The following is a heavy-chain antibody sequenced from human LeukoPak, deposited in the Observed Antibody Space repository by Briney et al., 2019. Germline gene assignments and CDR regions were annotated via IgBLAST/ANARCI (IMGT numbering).Heavy chain of an antibody. CDR1: GFTFSSYG. CDR2: ISTSGIYI. D-gene: IGHD4-17*01. J-gene: IGHJ3*02. CDR3: ASIDLVTTGAFDI. V-gene: IGHV3-21*01. Sequence: GESLRLSCAASGFTFSSYGMSWVRQAPGKGLEWVSSISTSGIYIYYADSLKGRFAISRDNAKNSLYLQMNSLRAEDTAVYYCASIDLVTTGAFDIWGQGTMVTVSS.